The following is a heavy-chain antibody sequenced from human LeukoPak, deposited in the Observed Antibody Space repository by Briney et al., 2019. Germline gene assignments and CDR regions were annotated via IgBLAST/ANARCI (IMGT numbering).Heavy chain of an antibody. D-gene: IGHD3-10*02. J-gene: IGHJ6*02. CDR3: AKYLHYYVAMDV. V-gene: IGHV3-23*01. CDR1: GFTFSGFA. CDR2: IGSDYKT. Sequence: GGSLRLSCAASGFTFSGFAMTWVRQAPGKGLEWVSSIGSDYKTHYSESVKGRFAISRDNSKSTLFLQMNSLRAEDTALYYCAKYLHYYVAMDVWGQGTAVTVSS.